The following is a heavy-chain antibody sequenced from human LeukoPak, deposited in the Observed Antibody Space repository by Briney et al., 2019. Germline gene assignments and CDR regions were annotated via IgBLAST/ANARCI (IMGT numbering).Heavy chain of an antibody. CDR2: VDHTGST. Sequence: PSETLSLTCTVSDDSITLYYWTWIRQPPGKGLEWIGYVDHTGSTNFNPSLNGRVTISRDTSKNHFSLRLRSVTAADTAVYFCARGRVSSNTYYSTYYYYFYMDVWGKGTTVTVSS. V-gene: IGHV4-59*01. D-gene: IGHD3-22*01. CDR1: DDSITLYY. CDR3: ARGRVSSNTYYSTYYYYFYMDV. J-gene: IGHJ6*03.